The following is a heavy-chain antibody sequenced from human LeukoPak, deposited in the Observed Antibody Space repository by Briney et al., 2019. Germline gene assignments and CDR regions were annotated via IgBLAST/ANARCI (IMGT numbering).Heavy chain of an antibody. J-gene: IGHJ6*02. D-gene: IGHD2-21*02. V-gene: IGHV1-8*01. CDR2: MNPNSGNT. CDR3: ARGRVSTTRKLVLVTYRLYYYYYGMDV. CDR1: GYTFTSYD. Sequence: GASVKVSCKASGYTFTSYDINWVRQATGQGLEWMGWMNPNSGNTGCAQKFQGRVTMTRNTSISTAYMELSSLRSEDTAVYYCARGRVSTTRKLVLVTYRLYYYYYGMDVWGQGTTVTVSS.